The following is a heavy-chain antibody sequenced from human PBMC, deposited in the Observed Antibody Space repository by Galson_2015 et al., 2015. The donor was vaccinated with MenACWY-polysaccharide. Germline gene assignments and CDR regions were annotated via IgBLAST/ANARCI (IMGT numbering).Heavy chain of an antibody. CDR2: EKLDGREK. CDR1: GFTFGSYW. Sequence: SLRLSCAASGFTFGSYWMSWVRQAPGKGLGWGANEKLDGREKYYVDSVKGRFTISRDNAKNSLYLQMNSLRAEDTAVYYCAREYPRMVRGVIIDALDIWGQGTMVTVSS. D-gene: IGHD3-10*01. J-gene: IGHJ3*02. V-gene: IGHV3-7*01. CDR3: AREYPRMVRGVIIDALDI.